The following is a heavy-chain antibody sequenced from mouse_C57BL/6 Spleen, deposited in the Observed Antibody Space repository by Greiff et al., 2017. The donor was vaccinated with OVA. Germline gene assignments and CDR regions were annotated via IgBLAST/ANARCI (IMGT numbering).Heavy chain of an antibody. CDR2: IYPSSGNT. J-gene: IGHJ2*01. V-gene: IGHV1-81*01. D-gene: IGHD1-1*01. Sequence: QVQLQQSGAELARPGASVKLSCKASGYTFTSYGISWVKQRTGQGLEWIGEIYPSSGNTYYNEKFKGKATLTADKSSNTTFMELRSLTSEESAVYFGAPYYYGSSSYFDYWGQGTTLTVSS. CDR3: APYYYGSSSYFDY. CDR1: GYTFTSYG.